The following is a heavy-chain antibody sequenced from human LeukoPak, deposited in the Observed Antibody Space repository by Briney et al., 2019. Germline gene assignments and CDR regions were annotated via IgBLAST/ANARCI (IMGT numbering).Heavy chain of an antibody. Sequence: PGGSLRLSCAASGFTFSSYSMNWVRQAPGKGLEWVSSISSSSSYIYYADSVKGRFTISRDNAKNSLYLQMNSLRAEDTAVYYCAREAALGDYYYYMDVWGKGTTVTASS. J-gene: IGHJ6*03. V-gene: IGHV3-21*01. CDR1: GFTFSSYS. D-gene: IGHD6-6*01. CDR3: AREAALGDYYYYMDV. CDR2: ISSSSSYI.